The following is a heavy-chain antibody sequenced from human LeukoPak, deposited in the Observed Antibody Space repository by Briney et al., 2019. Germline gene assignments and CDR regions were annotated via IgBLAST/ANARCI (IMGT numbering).Heavy chain of an antibody. CDR2: IIPIFGTA. Sequence: EASVKVSCKASGGTFSSYAISWVRQAPGQGLEWVGGIIPIFGTANYAQKFQGRVTITTDESTSTAYMELSSLRSEDTAVYYCARGGASTVNEYWGQGTLVTVSS. J-gene: IGHJ4*02. CDR3: ARGGASTVNEY. CDR1: GGTFSSYA. V-gene: IGHV1-69*05. D-gene: IGHD4-11*01.